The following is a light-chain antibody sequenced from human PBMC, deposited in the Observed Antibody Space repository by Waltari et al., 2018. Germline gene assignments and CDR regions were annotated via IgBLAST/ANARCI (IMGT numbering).Light chain of an antibody. CDR3: SVSYSGHVI. CDR1: TGAVTSGQF. Sequence: QVVVTPEPSLTVSPGGTVTLTSGSSTGAVTSGQFPYWFLQKPGQAPRTLVYDTSNKHSWTPARFSGSRLGGKAALTLSGAQPEDEAEYYCSVSYSGHVIFGGGTKLTVL. J-gene: IGLJ2*01. CDR2: DTS. V-gene: IGLV7-46*01.